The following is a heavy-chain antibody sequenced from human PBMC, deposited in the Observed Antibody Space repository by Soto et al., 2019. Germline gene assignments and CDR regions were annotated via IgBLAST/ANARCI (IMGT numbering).Heavy chain of an antibody. V-gene: IGHV3-53*04. CDR1: AFTVSSNY. D-gene: IGHD3-10*01. CDR2: VYSGGAT. CDR3: VRGRYGSEIH. J-gene: IGHJ4*02. Sequence: LRLSCPASAFTVSSNYMTWGRQAPGKGLEWVSLVYSGGATHYAASVKGRFTISTHSSQNTLFLQMNSLRTEDTATYYCVRGRYGSEIHWGQGTKVTVSS.